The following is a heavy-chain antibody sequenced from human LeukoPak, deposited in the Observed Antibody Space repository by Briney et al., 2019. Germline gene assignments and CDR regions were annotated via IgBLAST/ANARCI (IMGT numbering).Heavy chain of an antibody. D-gene: IGHD1-26*01. CDR1: GFAFSKDW. J-gene: IGHJ4*02. Sequence: RGSLCLSSAASGFAFSKDWMSWVRQAPGKGLEWVANIRQDGSEKFYVDSVKGRFTISRDNDKSSLYLQMNSLRGEDTAVYFCVKVGGSWDLLLRGEGTLVTVS. CDR3: VKVGGSWDLLL. CDR2: IRQDGSEK. V-gene: IGHV3-7*01.